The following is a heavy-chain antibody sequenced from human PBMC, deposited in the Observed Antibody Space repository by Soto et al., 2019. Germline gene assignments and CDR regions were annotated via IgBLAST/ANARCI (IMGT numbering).Heavy chain of an antibody. J-gene: IGHJ5*02. V-gene: IGHV3-48*02. CDR2: ISSSSSTI. CDR3: ARGKGYNWNYGWFDP. Sequence: EVQLVESGGGLVQPGGSLRLSCATSGFTFSTYSMNWVRQAPGKGLEWVSYISSSSSTIYYADAAKGRFTISRDNAKNSLYLQMNSLRDEDTAVYYCARGKGYNWNYGWFDPWGQGTLVTVSS. CDR1: GFTFSTYS. D-gene: IGHD1-7*01.